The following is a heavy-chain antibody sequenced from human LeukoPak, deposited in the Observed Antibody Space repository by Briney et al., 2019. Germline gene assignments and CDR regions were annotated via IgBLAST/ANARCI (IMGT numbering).Heavy chain of an antibody. J-gene: IGHJ4*02. D-gene: IGHD6-13*01. V-gene: IGHV1-69*04. CDR2: IIPILGIA. Sequence: SVKVSCKASGGTFSSYAISWVRQAPGQGLEWMGRIIPILGIANYAQKFQGRVTITADKSTSTAYMELSSLRSEDTAVYYCARDLGGDSRSWSGGDYWGQGTLVTVSS. CDR3: ARDLGGDSRSWSGGDY. CDR1: GGTFSSYA.